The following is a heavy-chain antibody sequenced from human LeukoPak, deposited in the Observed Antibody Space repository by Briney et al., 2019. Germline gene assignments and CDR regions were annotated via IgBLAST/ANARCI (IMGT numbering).Heavy chain of an antibody. CDR1: GFTFSSYS. CDR2: ISSSSSTI. Sequence: GGSLRLSCAASGFTFSSYSMNWVRQALGKGLEWVSYISSSSSTIYYADSVEGRFTISRDNAKNSLYLQMNSLRAEDTAVYYCARDRAFYGGNGFDFDYWGQGTLVTVSS. V-gene: IGHV3-48*01. D-gene: IGHD4-23*01. CDR3: ARDRAFYGGNGFDFDY. J-gene: IGHJ4*02.